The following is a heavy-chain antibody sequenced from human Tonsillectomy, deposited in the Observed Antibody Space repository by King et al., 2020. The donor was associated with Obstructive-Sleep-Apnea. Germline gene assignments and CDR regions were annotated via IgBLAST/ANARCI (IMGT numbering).Heavy chain of an antibody. V-gene: IGHV3-21*01. CDR3: TSALGSRALRDNWFDL. CDR2: ITTISHYI. D-gene: IGHD3-10*01. J-gene: IGHJ5*02. Sequence: EVQLVESGGGLVKPGGSLRLSCAASGFIFSDYDMNWVRRAPGKGLEVVSSITTISHYIYYADSVKGRFTISRDNANNFVYLQMSSLRAEDTAMYYCTSALGSRALRDNWFDLWGQGTLVTVSS. CDR1: GFIFSDYD.